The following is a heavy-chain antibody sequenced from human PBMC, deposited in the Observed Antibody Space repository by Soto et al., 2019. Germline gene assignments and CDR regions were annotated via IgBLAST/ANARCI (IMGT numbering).Heavy chain of an antibody. CDR3: ASPLCSGGSCYSGFDY. CDR2: ISGSGGST. V-gene: IGHV3-23*01. D-gene: IGHD2-15*01. CDR1: GFTFSSYA. J-gene: IGHJ4*02. Sequence: GGSLRLSCAASGFTFSSYAMSWVRQAPGKGLEWVSAISGSGGSTYYADSVKGRFTISRDNSKNTLYLQMNSLRAEDTAVYYCASPLCSGGSCYSGFDYWGQGTLATVFS.